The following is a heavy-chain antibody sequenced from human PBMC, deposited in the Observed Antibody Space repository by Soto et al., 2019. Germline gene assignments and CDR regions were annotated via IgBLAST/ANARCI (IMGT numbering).Heavy chain of an antibody. Sequence: PSETLSLTCTVSGGSISSYYWSWIRQPPGKGLEWIGYIYYSGSTNYNPSLKSRVTISVDTSKNQFSLKLSSVTAADTAVYYCARARGAVAPYYYYGMDVWGQGTTVTVSS. D-gene: IGHD6-19*01. CDR2: IYYSGST. V-gene: IGHV4-59*08. CDR3: ARARGAVAPYYYYGMDV. CDR1: GGSISSYY. J-gene: IGHJ6*02.